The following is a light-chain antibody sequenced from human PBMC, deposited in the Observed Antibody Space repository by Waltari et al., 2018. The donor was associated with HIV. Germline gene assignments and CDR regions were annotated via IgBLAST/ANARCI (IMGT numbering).Light chain of an antibody. V-gene: IGLV1-44*01. J-gene: IGLJ1*01. CDR1: SSIIGSNT. Sequence: QSVLPQPPSASGTPGQRVNISCSGSSSIIGSNTVHWYRQLPGTAPKLLIYRNIQRPSGVPDRFSGSKSGNSASLTISGLQAEDEADYYCGAYVDSLKGGAFGTGTKVTVL. CDR3: GAYVDSLKGGA. CDR2: RNI.